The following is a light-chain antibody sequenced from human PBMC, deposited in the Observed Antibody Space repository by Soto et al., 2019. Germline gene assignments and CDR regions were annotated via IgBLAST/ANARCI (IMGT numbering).Light chain of an antibody. CDR3: QQYGSSLIT. J-gene: IGKJ5*01. V-gene: IGKV3-20*01. CDR2: GAS. Sequence: EIVVPQSPVTLYFSPLEIATLSCRVSQSVSSNYLAWYQEKPGQAPRLLIYGASSRATGIPDRFSGSGSGTDFTLTISRLEPEDFAVYYCQQYGSSLITFGQGTRLEIK. CDR1: QSVSSNY.